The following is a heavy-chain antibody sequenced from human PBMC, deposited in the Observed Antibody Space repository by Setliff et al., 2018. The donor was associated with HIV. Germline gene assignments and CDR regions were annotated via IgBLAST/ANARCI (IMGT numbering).Heavy chain of an antibody. CDR2: INRSGSA. D-gene: IGHD6-13*01. Sequence: SETLSLTCAVYGGSFSGHSWTWIRQPPGKGLEWIGEINRSGSANYNRSLKSRVTMSVDTSKRQFSLKLDSVTAADTAIYYCVRQSTVAAAGFDFWGQGTLVTVSS. V-gene: IGHV4-34*01. CDR3: VRQSTVAAAGFDF. CDR1: GGSFSGHS. J-gene: IGHJ4*02.